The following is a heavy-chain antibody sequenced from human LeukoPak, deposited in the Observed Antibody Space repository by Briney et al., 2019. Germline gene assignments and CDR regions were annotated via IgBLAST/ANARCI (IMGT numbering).Heavy chain of an antibody. CDR1: WASLRNFI. CDR3: ATGYYEPFAT. V-gene: IGHV4-59*01. Sequence: SANLSLTCAFSWASLRNFIWGWLREPPGKGLEWIGYISDTGKTDSNPSLKSRVTISLGTSKTQFSLRLRSVTAADSAVYYCATGYYEPFATWGPGILVTVSS. J-gene: IGHJ5*02. CDR2: ISDTGKT. D-gene: IGHD1-26*01.